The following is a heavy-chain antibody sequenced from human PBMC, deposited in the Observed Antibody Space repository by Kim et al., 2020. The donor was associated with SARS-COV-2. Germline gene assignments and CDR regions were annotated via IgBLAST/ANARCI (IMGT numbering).Heavy chain of an antibody. CDR3: ARDPVGATSWFDP. Sequence: SETLSLTCTVSGGSISSYYWSWIRQPPGKGLEWIGYIYYSGSTNYNPSLKSRVTISVDTSKNQFSLKLSSVTAADTAVYYCARDPVGATSWFDPWGQGTLVTVSS. CDR1: GGSISSYY. V-gene: IGHV4-59*01. CDR2: IYYSGST. D-gene: IGHD1-26*01. J-gene: IGHJ5*02.